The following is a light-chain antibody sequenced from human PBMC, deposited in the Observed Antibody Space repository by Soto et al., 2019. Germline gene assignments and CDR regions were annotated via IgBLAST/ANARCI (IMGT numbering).Light chain of an antibody. V-gene: IGLV2-18*02. Sequence: QSVLTQPPSVSGSPGQSVTISCPGTSSDVGKYDRVSWYQQPPGTAPKLIIYEVTNRPSGVPARFSGSKSGNTASLTISGLQAEDEADYYCSSYISTSRYVFGAGTKVTVL. J-gene: IGLJ1*01. CDR1: SSDVGKYDR. CDR3: SSYISTSRYV. CDR2: EVT.